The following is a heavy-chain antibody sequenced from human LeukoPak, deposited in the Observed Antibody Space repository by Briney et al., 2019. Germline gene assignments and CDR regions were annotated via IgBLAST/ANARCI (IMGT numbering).Heavy chain of an antibody. J-gene: IGHJ4*02. V-gene: IGHV3-7*01. CDR2: IKFDGSEK. Sequence: GGSLRLSCAASGFTFSNYWMSWVRQAPGKGLEWVANIKFDGSEKFYVDSVKGRFTISRDNAKNSLYLQMNSLRAEDTSVYYCARDPYCSSTSCYRGFDYWGQGTLVTVSS. CDR3: ARDPYCSSTSCYRGFDY. CDR1: GFTFSNYW. D-gene: IGHD2-2*02.